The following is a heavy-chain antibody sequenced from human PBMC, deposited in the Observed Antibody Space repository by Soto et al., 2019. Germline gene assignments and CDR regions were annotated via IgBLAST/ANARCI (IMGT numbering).Heavy chain of an antibody. CDR2: IYHSGST. CDR1: GYSISSGYY. D-gene: IGHD2-15*01. J-gene: IGHJ5*02. CDR3: ARGGVVVVVDVPHWFDP. V-gene: IGHV4-38-2*01. Sequence: PSETLSLTCAVSGYSISSGYYWGWIRQPPGKGLEWIGSIYHSGSTYYNPSLESRVTISVDTSKNQFSLKLSSVTAADTAVYYCARGGVVVVVDVPHWFDPWGQGTLVTVS.